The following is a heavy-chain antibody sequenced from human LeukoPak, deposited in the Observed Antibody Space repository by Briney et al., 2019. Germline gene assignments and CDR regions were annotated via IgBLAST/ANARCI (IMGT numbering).Heavy chain of an antibody. Sequence: GASVKVSCKASGGTFSSYAISWVRQAPRQGLEWMGGIIPIFGTANYAQKFQGRVTITADESTSTAYMELSSLRSEDTAVYYCARPLRSGTNTVVGYYYGMDVWGKGTTVTVSS. CDR2: IIPIFGTA. D-gene: IGHD1-14*01. V-gene: IGHV1-69*13. J-gene: IGHJ6*04. CDR3: ARPLRSGTNTVVGYYYGMDV. CDR1: GGTFSSYA.